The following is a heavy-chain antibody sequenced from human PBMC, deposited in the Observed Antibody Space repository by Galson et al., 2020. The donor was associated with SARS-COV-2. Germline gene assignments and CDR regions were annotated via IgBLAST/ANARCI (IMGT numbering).Heavy chain of an antibody. Sequence: SETLSLTCTVSGGSISSGGYYWSWIRQLPGKGLECIGYYSGSTYYNPSLKSRVTISVDTSKNQFSLKLSSVTAADTAVYYCAREGAWYSYAMDVWGQGTTVTVSS. CDR3: AREGAWYSYAMDV. CDR1: GGSISSGGYY. D-gene: IGHD1-1*01. J-gene: IGHJ6*02. CDR2: YSGST. V-gene: IGHV4-31*03.